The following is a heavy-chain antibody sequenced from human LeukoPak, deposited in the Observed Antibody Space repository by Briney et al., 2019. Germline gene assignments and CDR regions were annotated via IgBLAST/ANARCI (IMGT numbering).Heavy chain of an antibody. Sequence: GASLKISCKGSGYSFTTYWIGWVRQMPGKGLEWVGLIYPPDSDARYSPSFQGQVTISADKSINTAYLQWSSLQASDSAMYYCARLAAYSADYWGQGTLVTVSS. CDR3: ARLAAYSADY. CDR1: GYSFTTYW. D-gene: IGHD2-15*01. CDR2: IYPPDSDA. J-gene: IGHJ4*02. V-gene: IGHV5-51*01.